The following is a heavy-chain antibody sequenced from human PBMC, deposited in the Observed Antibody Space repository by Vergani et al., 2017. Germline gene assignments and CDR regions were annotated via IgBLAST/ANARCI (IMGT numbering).Heavy chain of an antibody. CDR2: INHSGST. D-gene: IGHD6-13*01. CDR1: GGSFSGYY. Sequence: QVQLQQWGAGLLKPSETLSLTCAVYGGSFSGYYWSWIRQPPGKGLEWIGEINHSGSTNYNPSLKSRVTISVDTSKNQFSLKLSSVTAADTAVYYCARHGSYSSSWYSSPLWVQDVWGQGTTVTVSS. CDR3: ARHGSYSSSWYSSPLWVQDV. V-gene: IGHV4-34*01. J-gene: IGHJ6*02.